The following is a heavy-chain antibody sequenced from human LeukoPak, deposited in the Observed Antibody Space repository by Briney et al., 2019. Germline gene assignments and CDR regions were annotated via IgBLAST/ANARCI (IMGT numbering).Heavy chain of an antibody. V-gene: IGHV3-33*01. CDR3: ASEELLDPYYYGMDV. CDR1: GFTFSSYG. Sequence: GGSLRLSCAASGFTFSSYGMHWVRQAPGKGLEWVAVIWYDGSNKYYADSVKGRFTISRDSSKNTLYLQMNSLRAEDTAVYYCASEELLDPYYYGMDVWGQGTTVTVSS. CDR2: IWYDGSNK. J-gene: IGHJ6*02. D-gene: IGHD1-7*01.